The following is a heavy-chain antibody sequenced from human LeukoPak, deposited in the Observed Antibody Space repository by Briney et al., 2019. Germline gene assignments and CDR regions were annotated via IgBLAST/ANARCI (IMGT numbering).Heavy chain of an antibody. CDR1: GFTFSSYA. CDR3: AKGHDWLVAPLDY. Sequence: GGSLGLSCAASGFTFSSYAMFWVRQAPGKGLEWVSSISGSDGRTYYGDSVKGRFTVSRDNSKSTLFLQMNSLRAEDTAIYYCAKGHDWLVAPLDYWGQGALVTVSP. V-gene: IGHV3-23*01. CDR2: ISGSDGRT. D-gene: IGHD3-9*01. J-gene: IGHJ4*02.